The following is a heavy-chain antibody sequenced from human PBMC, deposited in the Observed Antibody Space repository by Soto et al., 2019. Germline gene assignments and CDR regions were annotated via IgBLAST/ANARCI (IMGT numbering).Heavy chain of an antibody. J-gene: IGHJ5*02. CDR2: IGGNGGST. CDR1: GFTFSSYA. V-gene: IGHV3-23*01. CDR3: AKGDGFWNWSDP. Sequence: EVQLLESGGDLVQSGGSLRLSCAASGFTFSSYAMSWVRQAPGKGLEWVSTIGGNGGSTYYADSVKGRFTISRDNSKNTLYLQVNSLRADDTAVYYCAKGDGFWNWSDPWGQGTLVTVFS.